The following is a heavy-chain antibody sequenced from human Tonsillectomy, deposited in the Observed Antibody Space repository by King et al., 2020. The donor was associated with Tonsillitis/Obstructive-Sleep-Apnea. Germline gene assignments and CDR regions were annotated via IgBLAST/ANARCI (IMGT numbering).Heavy chain of an antibody. J-gene: IGHJ6*03. CDR1: GGTFSSYA. CDR3: ARGQIVVVPAAREYYYYYYMDV. CDR2: IIPIFGTA. Sequence: VQLVQSGAEVKKPGSSVKVSCKASGGTFSSYAISWVRQAPGQGLDWMGGIIPIFGTANYAQKFQGRVTITADESTSTAYMELSSLRSEDTAVYYCARGQIVVVPAAREYYYYYYMDVWGKGTTVTVSS. V-gene: IGHV1-69*01. D-gene: IGHD2-2*01.